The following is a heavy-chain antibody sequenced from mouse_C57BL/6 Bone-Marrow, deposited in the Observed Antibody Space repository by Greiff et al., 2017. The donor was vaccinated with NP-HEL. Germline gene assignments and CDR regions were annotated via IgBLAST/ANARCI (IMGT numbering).Heavy chain of an antibody. V-gene: IGHV14-4*01. Sequence: VQLQQSGAELVRPGASVKLSCTASGFNIKDDYMHWVKQRPEQGLEWIGWIDPENGDTESASKFQGKATITADTSSNTAYLQLSSLTSEDTAVYYCTTLDYGSSSAWFAYWGQGTLVTVSA. D-gene: IGHD1-1*01. CDR3: TTLDYGSSSAWFAY. CDR1: GFNIKDDY. J-gene: IGHJ3*01. CDR2: IDPENGDT.